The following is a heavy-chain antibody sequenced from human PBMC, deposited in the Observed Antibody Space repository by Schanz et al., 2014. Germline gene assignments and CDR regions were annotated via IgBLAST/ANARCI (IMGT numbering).Heavy chain of an antibody. CDR2: IWYDGSNK. CDR1: GFTFSTTW. J-gene: IGHJ4*02. Sequence: VQLVESGGGLIKPGGSLRLSCLASGFTFSTTWMNWVRQAPGKGLEWVAIIWYDGSNKYYADSVKGRFTISRDNSKNTLFLQMSSLRAEDTAVYYCARDGDFDYWGQGTLVTVSS. V-gene: IGHV3-33*08. CDR3: ARDGDFDY.